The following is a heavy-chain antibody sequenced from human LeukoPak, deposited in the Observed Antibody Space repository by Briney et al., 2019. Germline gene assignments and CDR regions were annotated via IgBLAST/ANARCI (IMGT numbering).Heavy chain of an antibody. CDR1: GFTVSSNY. CDR2: IYSGDST. CDR3: ASHDSSGYYFDY. V-gene: IGHV3-66*04. J-gene: IGHJ4*02. Sequence: PGGSLRLSCAASGFTVSSNYMSWVRQAPGKGLEWVAVIYSGDSTYYADSVKGRFTISRDNSKNILYLQMNSLRAEDTAVYYCASHDSSGYYFDYWGQGTLVTVSS. D-gene: IGHD3-22*01.